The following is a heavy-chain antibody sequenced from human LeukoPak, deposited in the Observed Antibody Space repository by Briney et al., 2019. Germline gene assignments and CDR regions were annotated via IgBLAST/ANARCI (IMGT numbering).Heavy chain of an antibody. CDR2: IKQDGSEK. V-gene: IGHV3-7*01. D-gene: IGHD2-8*01. CDR3: AKGGRGNGEVY. CDR1: GCTFSSYW. J-gene: IGHJ4*02. Sequence: GGSLRLSCAVSGCTFSSYWRNWVRQAPGKGLEWVANIKQDGSEKNYVDSVKGRFTISRDNAKSSLFLQMNDLRAEDTAVYYCAKGGRGNGEVYWGQGTLVTVSS.